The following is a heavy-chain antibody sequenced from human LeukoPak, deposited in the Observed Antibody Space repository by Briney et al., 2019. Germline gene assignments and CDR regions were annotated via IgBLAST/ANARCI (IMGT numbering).Heavy chain of an antibody. Sequence: GASVKVSRKAAGYTFTGYFMDWVRQAPGQGLEWMGEINPNNGDTKFAQKFEGRVTMTRDTSITTAYMELSSLKSDDTAVYYCARLRWERGALDYWGQGTPVTVSS. J-gene: IGHJ4*02. D-gene: IGHD1-26*01. CDR3: ARLRWERGALDY. V-gene: IGHV1-2*02. CDR2: INPNNGDT. CDR1: GYTFTGYF.